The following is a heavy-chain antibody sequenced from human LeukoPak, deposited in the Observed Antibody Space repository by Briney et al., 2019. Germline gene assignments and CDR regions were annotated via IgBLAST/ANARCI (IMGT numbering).Heavy chain of an antibody. V-gene: IGHV1-46*01. D-gene: IGHD5-18*01. CDR2: INPSGGST. CDR3: ATYSYGSVDP. CDR1: GYIFTSHY. Sequence: ASVKVSCKASGYIFTSHYMHWMRQAPGQGLEWVGMINPSGGSTVYAQKFQGRVTMTRDTSTSTVDMELSSLRSEDTAMYYCATYSYGSVDPWGQGTLVTVSS. J-gene: IGHJ5*02.